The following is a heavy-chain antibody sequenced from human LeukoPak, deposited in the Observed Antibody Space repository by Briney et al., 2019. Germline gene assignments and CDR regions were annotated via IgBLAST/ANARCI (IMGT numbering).Heavy chain of an antibody. CDR3: AGRVGATGFDY. Sequence: GGSLRLSCAASGFTFSDYAMSWVRQAPGKGLEWVSGISGSASTTSYADSVKGRFTISRDNSKNTLYLQMNSLRAEDTAVYYCAGRVGATGFDYWGQGTLVTVSS. CDR1: GFTFSDYA. V-gene: IGHV3-23*01. CDR2: ISGSASTT. J-gene: IGHJ4*02. D-gene: IGHD1-26*01.